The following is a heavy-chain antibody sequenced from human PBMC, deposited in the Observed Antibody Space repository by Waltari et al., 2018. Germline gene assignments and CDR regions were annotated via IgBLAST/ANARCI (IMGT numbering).Heavy chain of an antibody. CDR1: GGSISSYY. J-gene: IGHJ5*02. Sequence: QVQLQESGPGLVKPSETLSLTCTVSGGSISSYYWSWIRQPPGRGLEWIGYIYYIGSTNDSPSLKRRVTISVDTSKNEFSLKLNPVTAADTAVYFCARGGTGNYYDSSGYFTSWGQGTQVTVSS. CDR2: IYYIGST. CDR3: ARGGTGNYYDSSGYFTS. D-gene: IGHD3-22*01. V-gene: IGHV4-59*12.